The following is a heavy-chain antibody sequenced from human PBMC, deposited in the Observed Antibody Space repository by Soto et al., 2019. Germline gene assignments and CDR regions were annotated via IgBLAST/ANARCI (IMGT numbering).Heavy chain of an antibody. D-gene: IGHD3-3*01. J-gene: IGHJ5*02. Sequence: GGSLRLSCAASGFTFSSYSMNWVRQAPGKGLEWVSYISSSSSTIYYADSVKGRFTISRDNAKNSLYLQMNSLRDEDTAVYYCARDNLPLRFLEWRPKPWAWFDPWGQGTLVTVSS. CDR2: ISSSSSTI. V-gene: IGHV3-48*02. CDR3: ARDNLPLRFLEWRPKPWAWFDP. CDR1: GFTFSSYS.